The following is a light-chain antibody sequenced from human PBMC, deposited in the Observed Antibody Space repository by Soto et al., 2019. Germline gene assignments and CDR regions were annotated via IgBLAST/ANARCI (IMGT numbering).Light chain of an antibody. J-gene: IGKJ1*01. CDR1: QTISSW. CDR3: QQYSRCST. V-gene: IGKV1-5*03. CDR2: KAS. Sequence: DIQATQSPSTLSASVGDRVTITCRASQTISSWLAWYQQKPGMAPKLLIYKASTLQSGVPSRFSGSVPGTEFTHSLSSLQPDDCATYYCQQYSRCSTFGQGTKVELK.